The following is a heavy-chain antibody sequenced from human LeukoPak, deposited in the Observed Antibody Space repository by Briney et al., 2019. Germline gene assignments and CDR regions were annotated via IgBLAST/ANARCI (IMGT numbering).Heavy chain of an antibody. CDR3: ARDADPTVHYYGSGSYYDY. V-gene: IGHV1-69*13. CDR1: GGTFSSYA. CDR2: IIPIFGTA. D-gene: IGHD3-10*01. Sequence: GASVKVSCKASGGTFSSYAISWVRQAPGQGLEWMGGIIPIFGTANYAQKFQGRVTITADESTSTAYMELSSLRSEDTAVYYCARDADPTVHYYGSGSYYDYWGQGTLVTVSS. J-gene: IGHJ4*02.